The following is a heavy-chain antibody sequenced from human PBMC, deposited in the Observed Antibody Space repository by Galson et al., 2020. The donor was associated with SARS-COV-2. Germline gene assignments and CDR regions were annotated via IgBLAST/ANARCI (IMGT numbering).Heavy chain of an antibody. CDR1: GESITSNNW. D-gene: IGHD2-21*01. J-gene: IGHJ5*02. CDR3: ARLYRDPRASYFWFDP. V-gene: IGHV4-4*02. Sequence: SETLSLTCAVSGESITSNNWWTWVRQPPGKGPEWIGEISHNGRTNYNPSLSDRVTMSVDKSKNHFSLMLTSVTAADTAVDYCARLYRDPRASYFWFDPWGQGTLVTVSS. CDR2: ISHNGRT.